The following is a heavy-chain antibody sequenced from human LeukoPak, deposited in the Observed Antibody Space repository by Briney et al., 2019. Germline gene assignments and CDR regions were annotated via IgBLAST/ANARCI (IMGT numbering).Heavy chain of an antibody. Sequence: PGGSLRLSCAASGFTLSSYAMSWVRQAPGKGLEWVSLISGNAGSTYYADSVKGRFTISRDNSKNTLYLQMNSLRAEDTAVYYCARTMASMVAALGWFDPWGQGTLVTVSS. J-gene: IGHJ5*02. CDR2: ISGNAGST. D-gene: IGHD2-15*01. CDR1: GFTLSSYA. CDR3: ARTMASMVAALGWFDP. V-gene: IGHV3-23*01.